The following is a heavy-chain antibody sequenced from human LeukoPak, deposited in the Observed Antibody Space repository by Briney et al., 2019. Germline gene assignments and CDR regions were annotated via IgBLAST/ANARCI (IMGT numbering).Heavy chain of an antibody. D-gene: IGHD3-22*01. Sequence: GGSLRLSCAASGFTFSSYAMSWVRQPPGKGLEWVSAISGSGGSTYYADSVKGRFTISRDNSKNTLYLQMNSLRAEDTAVYYCAKGLSHPPRRFYSSGYFVLDYWGQGTLVTVSS. CDR1: GFTFSSYA. CDR3: AKGLSHPPRRFYSSGYFVLDY. CDR2: ISGSGGST. J-gene: IGHJ4*02. V-gene: IGHV3-23*01.